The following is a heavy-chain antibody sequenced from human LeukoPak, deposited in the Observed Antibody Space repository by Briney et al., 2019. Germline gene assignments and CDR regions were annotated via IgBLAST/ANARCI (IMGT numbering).Heavy chain of an antibody. CDR1: GFTFRNYG. J-gene: IGHJ1*01. CDR2: IWYDGSNK. Sequence: GRSLRLSYAASGFTFRNYGMHWVRQAPGKGLEWVAVIWYDGSNKYYADSVKGRFTISRDNSKIILYLQINSLRAEDTAVYYCARDASDTAMVGYFQHCGQGTLVTVSS. CDR3: ARDASDTAMVGYFQH. V-gene: IGHV3-33*01. D-gene: IGHD5-18*01.